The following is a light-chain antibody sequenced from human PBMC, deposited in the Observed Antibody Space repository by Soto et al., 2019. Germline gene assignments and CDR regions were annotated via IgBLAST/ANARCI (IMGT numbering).Light chain of an antibody. Sequence: DIQLTQSPSFLSASVGDRVTITCRASQAISSSLAWYQHNPGQAPKLLIYAASTLQTGVPSSFSGSGSGTEFTLTISSLQPEDFATYYCQHLNDYRYTFGQGTKVEIK. CDR2: AAS. CDR3: QHLNDYRYT. V-gene: IGKV1-9*01. CDR1: QAISSS. J-gene: IGKJ2*01.